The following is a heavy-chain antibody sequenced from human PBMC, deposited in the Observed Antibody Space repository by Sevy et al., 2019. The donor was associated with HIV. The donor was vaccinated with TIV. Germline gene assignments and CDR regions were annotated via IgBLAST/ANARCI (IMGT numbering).Heavy chain of an antibody. D-gene: IGHD3-3*01. J-gene: IGHJ4*01. CDR1: GFGLNGNA. CDR3: AKDILGWAFDY. Sequence: GGSLRLSCAASGFGLNGNAMSWVRQAPGKGLEWVAAIHGGDDKTHYGDSVKGRFTISRDSFKNILYLQMDSLRVEDTAVYYCAKDILGWAFDYWGHGTLVTVSS. V-gene: IGHV3-23*01. CDR2: IHGGDDKT.